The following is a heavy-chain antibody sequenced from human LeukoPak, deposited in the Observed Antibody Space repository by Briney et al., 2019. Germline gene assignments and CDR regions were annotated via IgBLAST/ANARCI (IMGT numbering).Heavy chain of an antibody. V-gene: IGHV4-39*01. CDR1: GGSISSSGYY. CDR2: IYYSGST. J-gene: IGHJ4*02. Sequence: SGTLSLTCIVSGGSISSSGYYWGWIRQPPGEGLEWIGNIYYSGSTYYNPSLKSRVTISVDTSKNQFSLKLSSVTAADTAVYYCARYSGFQFDYWGQGTLVTVSS. D-gene: IGHD5-12*01. CDR3: ARYSGFQFDY.